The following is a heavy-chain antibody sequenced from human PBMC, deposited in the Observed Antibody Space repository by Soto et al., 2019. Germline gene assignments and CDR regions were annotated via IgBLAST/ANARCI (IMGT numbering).Heavy chain of an antibody. J-gene: IGHJ4*02. CDR3: AKGGRDGFCSGGRCYFDS. V-gene: IGHV3-9*01. Sequence: EVQLVEPGGGLVQPGRSLRLSCAAAGFTFDDYAMHWVRRVPGKGLEWVSSISWNSNIIGYADSVEGRLPISRDNGKNSLYLQMNSLRPEDTALYYCAKGGRDGFCSGGRCYFDSWGQGTLVTVSS. D-gene: IGHD2-15*01. CDR1: GFTFDDYA. CDR2: ISWNSNII.